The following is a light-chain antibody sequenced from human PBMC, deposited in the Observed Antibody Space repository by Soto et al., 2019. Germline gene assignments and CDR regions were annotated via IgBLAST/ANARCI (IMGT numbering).Light chain of an antibody. CDR1: QSVSSN. CDR3: QQYNDWPLT. Sequence: EIVMTQSPFTLSLSPGERATLSCRASQSVSSNLAWYQQKPGQAPSLLIYGAFTRATGIPARFSGTGSGTEFTLTISSLQSEDFALYYCQQYNDWPLTFGQGTKVDNK. CDR2: GAF. V-gene: IGKV3-15*01. J-gene: IGKJ1*01.